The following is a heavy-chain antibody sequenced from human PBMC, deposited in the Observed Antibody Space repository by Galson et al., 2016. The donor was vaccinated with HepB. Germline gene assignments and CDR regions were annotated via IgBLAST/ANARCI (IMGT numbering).Heavy chain of an antibody. J-gene: IGHJ6*03. CDR2: FSQSGSS. CDR3: AKIGRVYFHMDV. Sequence: SETLSLTCTVSGYSVSSGYYWGWFRQPPGKGLEWIGTFSQSGSSDYNQSLKSRVGISLDTSKNQFSLKLTSVAAADTAIYYCAKIGRVYFHMDVWGQGTTVTVS. CDR1: GYSVSSGYY. V-gene: IGHV4-38-2*02. D-gene: IGHD3-16*01.